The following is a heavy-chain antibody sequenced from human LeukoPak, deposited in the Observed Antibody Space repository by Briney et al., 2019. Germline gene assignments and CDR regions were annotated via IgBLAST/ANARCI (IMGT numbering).Heavy chain of an antibody. J-gene: IGHJ6*02. Sequence: ASGKVSCKASGYTFTSYAMDGVRQAPGQRLEGMGWSNPGHGNTKYSHQFQGIVTITRDTSASTAYTELSSMRSDDTAIYYCSRGGMTTVTSYGMDVWGQGTTVTVSS. D-gene: IGHD4-17*01. CDR2: SNPGHGNT. V-gene: IGHV1-3*01. CDR3: SRGGMTTVTSYGMDV. CDR1: GYTFTSYA.